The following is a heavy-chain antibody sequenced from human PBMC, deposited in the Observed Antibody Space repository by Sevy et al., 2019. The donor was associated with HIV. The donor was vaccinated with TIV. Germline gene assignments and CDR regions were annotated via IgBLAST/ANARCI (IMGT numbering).Heavy chain of an antibody. Sequence: GGSLRLSCAASGFTFSSYAMSWVSQAPGKGLEWVSAISGSGGSTYYADSVKGRFTISRDNSKNTPYLQMNSLRAEDTAVYYCAAGGTGYCSGGSCYVAYWGQGTLVTVSS. V-gene: IGHV3-23*01. CDR1: GFTFSSYA. D-gene: IGHD2-15*01. CDR2: ISGSGGST. J-gene: IGHJ4*02. CDR3: AAGGTGYCSGGSCYVAY.